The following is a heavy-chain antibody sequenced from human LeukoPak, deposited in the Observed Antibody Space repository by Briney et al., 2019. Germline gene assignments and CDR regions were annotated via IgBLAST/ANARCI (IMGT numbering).Heavy chain of an antibody. CDR1: GGSFSGYY. CDR3: ARVESGSYFGSDY. V-gene: IGHV4-34*01. J-gene: IGHJ4*02. Sequence: SETLSLTCAVYGGSFSGYYWSWIRQPPGKGLEWIGEINHSGSTNYNPSLKSRVTISVDTSKNQFSLKLSSMTAADTAVYYCARVESGSYFGSDYWGQGTLVTVSS. D-gene: IGHD1-26*01. CDR2: INHSGST.